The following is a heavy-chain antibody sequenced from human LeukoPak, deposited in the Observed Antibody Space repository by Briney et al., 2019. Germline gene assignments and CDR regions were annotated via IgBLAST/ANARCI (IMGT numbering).Heavy chain of an antibody. Sequence: EASVKVSXXXSGYTFTXXXXXXXRQAXXQXXEWMGIXTXRGGSTXXXQKXXGRXTMXXXXSTSTVYMELSSLRSEDTAVYYCARVDYYGMDVWGQGTAVTVSS. CDR1: GYTFTXXX. V-gene: IGHV1-46*01. CDR2: XTXRGGST. CDR3: ARVDYYGMDV. J-gene: IGHJ6*02.